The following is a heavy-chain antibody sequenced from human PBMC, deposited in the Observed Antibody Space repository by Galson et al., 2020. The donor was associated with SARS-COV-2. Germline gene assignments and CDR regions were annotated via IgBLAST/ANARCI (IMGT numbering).Heavy chain of an antibody. CDR1: GGSFSGYQ. CDR2: IYPGGSTDYKPS. Sequence: SQTLSLTCAVYGGSFSGYQWNWIRQPPGKGPEWIGEIYPGGSTDYKPSDYNPSLKSRVTISVDTSKNHFSLKLTSVTAADTAVYYCARKSCSGGTCYSPFRFYYYPMDVWGQGTTVTVSS. J-gene: IGHJ6*02. CDR3: ARKSCSGGTCYSPFRFYYYPMDV. D-gene: IGHD2-15*01. V-gene: IGHV4-34*01.